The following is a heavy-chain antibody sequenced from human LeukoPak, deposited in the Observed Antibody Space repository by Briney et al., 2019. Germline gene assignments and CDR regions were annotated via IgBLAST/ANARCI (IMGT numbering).Heavy chain of an antibody. V-gene: IGHV4-34*01. CDR2: INLSGST. D-gene: IGHD2-2*01. J-gene: IGHJ5*02. CDR3: ARGGIVVVPAAPPNWFDP. CDR1: GGSFRGYY. Sequence: SETLSLTCAVYGGSFRGYYWSWIRQPPGQGLEWIGEINLSGSTNYHPSLTSRVTISVDTSKNQFSLKLSSVTAADTAVYYCARGGIVVVPAAPPNWFDPWGQGTLVTVSS.